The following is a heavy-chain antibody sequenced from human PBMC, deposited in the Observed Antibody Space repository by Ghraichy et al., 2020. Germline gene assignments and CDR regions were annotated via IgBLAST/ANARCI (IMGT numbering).Heavy chain of an antibody. Sequence: GESLNISCEGSGYTFTNYWIGWVRQMPGKGLEWVGIIFPGDSDTRYSPSFQGQVTISADKSINTAYLQWSSLKASDTAMYYCARHADDRDGYWIPFDYWGQGTLVTVAS. CDR1: GYTFTNYW. V-gene: IGHV5-51*01. CDR2: IFPGDSDT. CDR3: ARHADDRDGYWIPFDY. J-gene: IGHJ4*02. D-gene: IGHD5-18*01.